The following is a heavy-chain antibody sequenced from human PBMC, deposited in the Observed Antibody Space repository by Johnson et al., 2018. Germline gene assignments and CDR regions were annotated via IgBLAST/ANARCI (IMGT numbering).Heavy chain of an antibody. V-gene: IGHV4-59*01. CDR3: ARVGRGEDSYGMDV. D-gene: IGHD3-10*01. CDR2: IFHTGRP. CDR1: GGSISGFS. J-gene: IGHJ6*02. Sequence: QVQLQESGPGLVKPSETLSLTCTVSGGSISGFSWTWIRQPPGKGLEWLGYIFHTGRPPYNTPLKSRITMSVDTSNPQFSLTLTPVTAADSAVYFCARVGRGEDSYGMDVWGQGTTIIVSS.